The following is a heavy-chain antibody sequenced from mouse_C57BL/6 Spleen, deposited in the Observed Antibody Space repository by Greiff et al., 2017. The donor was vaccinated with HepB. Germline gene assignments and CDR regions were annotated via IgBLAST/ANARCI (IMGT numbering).Heavy chain of an antibody. CDR1: GYAFSSSW. D-gene: IGHD1-1*01. V-gene: IGHV1-82*01. CDR2: IYPGDGDT. Sequence: VQLQESGPELVKPGASVKISCKASGYAFSSSWMNWVKQRPGKGLEWIGRIYPGDGDTNYNGKFKGKATLTADKSSSTAYMQLSSLTSEDSAVYFCANYYGSRVFAYWGQGTLVTVSA. J-gene: IGHJ3*01. CDR3: ANYYGSRVFAY.